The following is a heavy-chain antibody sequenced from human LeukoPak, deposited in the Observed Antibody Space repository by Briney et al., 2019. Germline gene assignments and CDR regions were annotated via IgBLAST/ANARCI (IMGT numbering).Heavy chain of an antibody. J-gene: IGHJ6*03. Sequence: SVKVSCKASGGTFSSYAISWVRQAPGQGLEWMGGIIPIFGTANYAQKFQGRVIMTEDTSTDTAYMELSSLRSEDTAVYYCATEATSPDYNYYMDVWGKGTTVTVSS. CDR3: ATEATSPDYNYYMDV. CDR2: IIPIFGTA. V-gene: IGHV1-69*06. D-gene: IGHD2-2*01. CDR1: GGTFSSYA.